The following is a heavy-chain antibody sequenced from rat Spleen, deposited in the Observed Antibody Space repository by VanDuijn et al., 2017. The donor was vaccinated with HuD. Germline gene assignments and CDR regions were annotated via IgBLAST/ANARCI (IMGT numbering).Heavy chain of an antibody. V-gene: IGHV3-3*01. Sequence: EVQLQESGPGLVKPSQSLSLTCSVTGYSITSSYRWNWIRKFPGNKLEWMGYINSAGSTNYNPSLKSRISITRDTSKNQFFLQVNSLTTEDAATYFLASLHSSYRCFYFDFWSQGVMVTVSS. CDR1: GYSITSSYR. D-gene: IGHD1-2*01. J-gene: IGHJ2*01. CDR3: ASLHSSYRCFYFDF. CDR2: INSAGST.